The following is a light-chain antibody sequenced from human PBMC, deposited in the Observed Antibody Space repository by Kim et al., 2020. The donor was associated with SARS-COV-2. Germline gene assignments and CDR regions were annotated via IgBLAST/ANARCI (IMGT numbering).Light chain of an antibody. Sequence: ASVGDRVTITCRASQNINSWLAWYQQKPGKAPKLLIYKASSLESGVPSRFSGSGSGTEFTLTISSLQPDDFATYYCQQYKTYPWTFGQGTKVDIK. CDR2: KAS. V-gene: IGKV1-5*03. CDR3: QQYKTYPWT. J-gene: IGKJ1*01. CDR1: QNINSW.